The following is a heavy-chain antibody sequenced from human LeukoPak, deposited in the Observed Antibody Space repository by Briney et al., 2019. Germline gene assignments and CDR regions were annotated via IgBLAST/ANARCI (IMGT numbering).Heavy chain of an antibody. CDR2: INHSGST. CDR1: GGSFSGYY. CDR3: ASSNYNRNYSAY. D-gene: IGHD1-14*01. J-gene: IGHJ4*02. Sequence: SETLSLTCAVYGGSFSGYYWSWIRQPPGKGLEWIGEINHSGSTNYNPSLKRRGTISVDTSKNQFSLKLRSVTAADTAVYYCASSNYNRNYSAYRGQGTLVTGPS. V-gene: IGHV4-34*01.